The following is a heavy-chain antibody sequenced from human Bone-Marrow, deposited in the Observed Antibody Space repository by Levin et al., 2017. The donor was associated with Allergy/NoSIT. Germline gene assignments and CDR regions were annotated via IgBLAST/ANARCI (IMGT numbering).Heavy chain of an antibody. Sequence: ASVKVSCKASGYTFTSYYMHWVRQAPGQGLEWMGIINPSGGSTSYAQKFQGRVTMTRDTSTSTVYMELSSLRSEDTAVYYCARDSSHSITVTTSGLDYWGQGTLVTVSS. V-gene: IGHV1-46*01. CDR1: GYTFTSYY. D-gene: IGHD4-11*01. CDR2: INPSGGST. J-gene: IGHJ4*02. CDR3: ARDSSHSITVTTSGLDY.